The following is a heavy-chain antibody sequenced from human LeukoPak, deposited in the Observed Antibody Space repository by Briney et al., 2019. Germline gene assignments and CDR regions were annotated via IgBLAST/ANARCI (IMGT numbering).Heavy chain of an antibody. J-gene: IGHJ5*02. CDR3: ASPYNWNYGFDP. CDR2: ISDDGRTK. CDR1: GLTFSNYA. V-gene: IGHV3-30*04. Sequence: GGSLRLSCAASGLTFSNYAIHWVRQTPGKGLEWVALISDDGRTKHYADSVKGRFTISRDNSKEMLYLEMNDLRTEDTALYYCASPYNWNYGFDPWGQGTLVTVSS. D-gene: IGHD1-7*01.